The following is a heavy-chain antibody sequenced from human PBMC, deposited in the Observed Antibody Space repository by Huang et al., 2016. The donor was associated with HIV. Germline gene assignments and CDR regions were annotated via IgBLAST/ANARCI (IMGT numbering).Heavy chain of an antibody. Sequence: EVQLVESGGGLIQPGRSLRLSCAASGFLFDDYVMHWVRQAPGKGLEWVSGISWNSLNIDYADSVKGRFTISRDNAKNSLYLQMNSLRAEDTALYYCAKEYNDVLTGRKAFDVWGQGTMVTVSS. CDR3: AKEYNDVLTGRKAFDV. CDR1: GFLFDDYV. V-gene: IGHV3-9*01. J-gene: IGHJ3*01. D-gene: IGHD3-9*01. CDR2: ISWNSLNI.